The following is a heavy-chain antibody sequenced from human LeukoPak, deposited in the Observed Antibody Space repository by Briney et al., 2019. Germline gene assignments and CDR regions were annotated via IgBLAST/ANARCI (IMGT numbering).Heavy chain of an antibody. V-gene: IGHV3-30*18. CDR2: ISYDGSDK. CDR1: GFTFSRNG. CDR3: AKDLSAGWSLDY. J-gene: IGHJ4*02. Sequence: GGSLRLSCAASGFTFSRNGMHWVRQAPGKGLEWVAVISYDGSDKYYADSVKGRFTISRDNSKNTLYLQMNSLRAEDTAVYYCAKDLSAGWSLDYWGQGTLVTVSS. D-gene: IGHD6-19*01.